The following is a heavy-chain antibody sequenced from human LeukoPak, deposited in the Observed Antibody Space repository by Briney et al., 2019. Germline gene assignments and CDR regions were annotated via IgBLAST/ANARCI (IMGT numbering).Heavy chain of an antibody. V-gene: IGHV1-18*01. J-gene: IGHJ3*02. CDR2: ISAYNGNT. CDR3: ASGFMGYDRSGYYDDAFDI. D-gene: IGHD3-22*01. CDR1: GYTFTSYG. Sequence: ASVKVSCKASGYTFTSYGISWVRQAPGQGLEWMGWISAYNGNTNYAQKLQGRVTMTTDTSTSTAYMELSSLRSDDTAVYYCASGFMGYDRSGYYDDAFDIWGQGTMVTVSS.